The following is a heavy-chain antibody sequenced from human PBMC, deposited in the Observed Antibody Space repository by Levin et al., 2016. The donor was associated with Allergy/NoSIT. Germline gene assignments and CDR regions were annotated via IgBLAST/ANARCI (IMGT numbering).Heavy chain of an antibody. CDR1: GFTFSDHY. Sequence: GGSLRLSCAASGFTFSDHYMSWIRQAPGKGLEWVSYIHPTNGDIYYADSVKGRFTISRDHAQNSGYLQMNSLRVDDTAVYYCARGHYGLDVWGQGTTVTVSS. CDR2: IHPTNGDI. V-gene: IGHV3-11*01. CDR3: ARGHYGLDV. J-gene: IGHJ6*02.